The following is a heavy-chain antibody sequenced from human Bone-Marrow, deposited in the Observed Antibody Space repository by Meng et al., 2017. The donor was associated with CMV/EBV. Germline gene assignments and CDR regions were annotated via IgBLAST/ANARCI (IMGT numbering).Heavy chain of an antibody. D-gene: IGHD3-3*01. CDR1: GGSFSGYY. CDR3: AVWDYDFWSGYHFDY. V-gene: IGHV4-34*01. J-gene: IGHJ4*02. Sequence: GPLRLSCAVYGGSFSGYYWSWIRQPPGKGLEWIGEINHSGSTNYNPSLKSRVTISVDTSKNQFSLKLSSVTAADTAVYYCAVWDYDFWSGYHFDYWGQGTLVTVSS. CDR2: INHSGST.